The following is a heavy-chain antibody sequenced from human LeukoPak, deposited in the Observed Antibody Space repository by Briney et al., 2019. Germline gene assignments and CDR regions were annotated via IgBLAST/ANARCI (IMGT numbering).Heavy chain of an antibody. V-gene: IGHV4-39*07. Sequence: PSETLSLTCTVSGGSISSSSYYWGWIRQPPGKGLEWIGSIYYSGSTYYNPSLKSRVTISVDTSKNQFSLKLSSVTAADTAVYYCARQPPGLVGARSDFDYWGQGTLVTVSS. CDR2: IYYSGST. CDR3: ARQPPGLVGARSDFDY. CDR1: GGSISSSSYY. D-gene: IGHD1-26*01. J-gene: IGHJ4*02.